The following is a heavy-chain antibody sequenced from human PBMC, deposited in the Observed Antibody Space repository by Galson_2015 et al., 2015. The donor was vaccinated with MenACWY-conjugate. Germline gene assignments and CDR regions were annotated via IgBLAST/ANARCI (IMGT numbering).Heavy chain of an antibody. CDR2: ITGDGGGT. CDR1: GFSFSSYA. D-gene: IGHD4-17*01. J-gene: IGHJ3*01. CDR3: AKDPNGDYLGAFDF. V-gene: IGHV3-23*01. Sequence: SLRLSCAGSGFSFSSYAMTWVRRAPGKGLEWVSAITGDGGGTHFADSVKGRFTVSRDNSKNTLYLQMSGLRVEDTAVYYCAKDPNGDYLGAFDFWGQGTMVTVSS.